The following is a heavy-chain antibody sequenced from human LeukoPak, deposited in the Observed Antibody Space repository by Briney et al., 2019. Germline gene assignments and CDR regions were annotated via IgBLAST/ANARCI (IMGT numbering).Heavy chain of an antibody. CDR2: IYYSGST. J-gene: IGHJ6*02. CDR1: GGSISSYY. V-gene: IGHV4-59*01. D-gene: IGHD5-18*01. CDR3: ARGGYSYGYYGMDV. Sequence: SESLSLTCTVSGGSISSYYWSWIRQPPGKGLEWIGYIYYSGSTNYNPSLKSRVTISVDTSKNQFSLKLSSVTAADTAVYYCARGGYSYGYYGMDVWGQGTTVTVSS.